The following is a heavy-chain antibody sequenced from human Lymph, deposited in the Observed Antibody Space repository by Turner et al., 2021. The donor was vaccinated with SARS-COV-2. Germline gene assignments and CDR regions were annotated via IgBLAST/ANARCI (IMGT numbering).Heavy chain of an antibody. J-gene: IGHJ6*02. CDR2: FYKIGSI. CDR3: ARHQGSTSGYDHGMNV. Sequence: QVQLQESGPGLVRPSETLSLTCTVYGVSISSQSWSWIRQSPGRGLEWIGYFYKIGSIDYNPTLRSRVTISVDTSKNQLSLNLISMTAADTAVYYCARHQGSTSGYDHGMNVWGQGTAVIVSS. CDR1: GVSISSQS. D-gene: IGHD1-1*01. V-gene: IGHV4-59*08.